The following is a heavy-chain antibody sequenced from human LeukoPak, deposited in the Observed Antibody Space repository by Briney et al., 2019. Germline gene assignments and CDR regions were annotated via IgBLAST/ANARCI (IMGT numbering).Heavy chain of an antibody. Sequence: PGGSLRLSCVVSGFTFSSYAMSWVRQAPGKGLEWVANIKYDGSEKYYVDSVRGRFTISKDNAKSSLYLQMDNLRVQDTALYYCSRPGDYRAFDLWGQGTMVTVSS. CDR1: GFTFSSYA. J-gene: IGHJ3*01. CDR3: SRPGDYRAFDL. V-gene: IGHV3-7*01. D-gene: IGHD4-17*01. CDR2: IKYDGSEK.